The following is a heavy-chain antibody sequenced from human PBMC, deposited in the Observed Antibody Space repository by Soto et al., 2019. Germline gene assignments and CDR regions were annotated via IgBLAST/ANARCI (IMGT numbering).Heavy chain of an antibody. CDR3: ARVERGTATTVVDAFDI. CDR1: DSFISGVIYC. V-gene: IGHV4-34*01. D-gene: IGHD1-1*01. CDR2: MSHSGGT. J-gene: IGHJ3*02. Sequence: ASETMSLTCALYDSFISGVIYCLRWKRPPPGKGLEWIGEMSHSGGTHFNPSLKGRVTISVDTSKNQFSLMMSSVTAADTALYYCARVERGTATTVVDAFDIWGPGTMVTVSS.